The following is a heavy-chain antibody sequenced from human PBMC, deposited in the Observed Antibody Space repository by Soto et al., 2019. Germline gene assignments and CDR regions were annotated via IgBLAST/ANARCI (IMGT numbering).Heavy chain of an antibody. CDR3: AKEVSLGSTVDLGY. J-gene: IGHJ4*02. D-gene: IGHD7-27*01. V-gene: IGHV3-23*01. Sequence: GGSLRLSCAASGFTFSIFAMSWVRQSPGKGLEWVSTISGSGGSTYYADAVKGRFSISRDNSMGTLYLQMKSLRVEDTAIYYCAKEVSLGSTVDLGYWGQGTLVAVSS. CDR1: GFTFSIFA. CDR2: ISGSGGST.